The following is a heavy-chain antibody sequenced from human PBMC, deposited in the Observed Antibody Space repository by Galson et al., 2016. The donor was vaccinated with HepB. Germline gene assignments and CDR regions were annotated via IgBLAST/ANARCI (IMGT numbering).Heavy chain of an antibody. CDR1: GFTFSSYA. CDR3: ARHLRVGSGAHRDVFDI. CDR2: IHLGGNDI. D-gene: IGHD4/OR15-4a*01. V-gene: IGHV3-23*01. Sequence: SLRLSCAASGFTFSSYAMSWVRQAPGKGLEWVSAIHLGGNDIYYADSVKGRFTTSRDNSRFTLYLQMNSLRVEDAAVYYCARHLRVGSGAHRDVFDIWGRGTMVSVSS. J-gene: IGHJ3*02.